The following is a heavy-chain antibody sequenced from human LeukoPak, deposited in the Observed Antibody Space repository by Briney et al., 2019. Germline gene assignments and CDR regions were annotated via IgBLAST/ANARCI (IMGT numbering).Heavy chain of an antibody. CDR2: INAGNGKA. V-gene: IGHV1-3*01. CDR1: GYIFTNYA. J-gene: IGHJ4*02. Sequence: ASVKVSCKASGYIFTNYAIHWVRQAPGQRLEWMGWINAGNGKANYSQKFRGRVTLTRDTSASTAYMELSSLRSADTAVYYCARGYYDLLTGHVVTYYFDYWGQGTLVTVSS. CDR3: ARGYYDLLTGHVVTYYFDY. D-gene: IGHD3-9*01.